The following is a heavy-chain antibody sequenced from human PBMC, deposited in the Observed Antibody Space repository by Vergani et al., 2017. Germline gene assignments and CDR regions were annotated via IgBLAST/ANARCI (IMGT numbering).Heavy chain of an antibody. Sequence: QVQLVQSGAEVKKPGSSVKVSCKASGGTFSSYAISWVRQAPGQGLEWMGGIISIFGTANYAQKFQGRVTITADESTSTAYMELSSLRSEDTAVYYCARNLDPSIAAALTQPFDYWGQGTLVTVSS. V-gene: IGHV1-69*12. CDR1: GGTFSSYA. D-gene: IGHD6-13*01. J-gene: IGHJ4*02. CDR3: ARNLDPSIAAALTQPFDY. CDR2: IISIFGTA.